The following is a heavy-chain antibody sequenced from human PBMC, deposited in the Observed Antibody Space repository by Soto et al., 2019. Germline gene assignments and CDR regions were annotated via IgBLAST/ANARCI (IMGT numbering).Heavy chain of an antibody. D-gene: IGHD3-22*01. CDR1: GGSFSGYY. CDR3: ARVVVIRYYYYGMDV. CDR2: INHSGST. Sequence: SETLSLTCAVYGGSFSGYYWSWIRQPPGKGLEWIGEINHSGSTNYNPSLKSRVPISVDTSKNQFSLKLSSVTAADAALYYCARVVVIRYYYYGMDVWGQGTTVTVSS. J-gene: IGHJ6*02. V-gene: IGHV4-34*01.